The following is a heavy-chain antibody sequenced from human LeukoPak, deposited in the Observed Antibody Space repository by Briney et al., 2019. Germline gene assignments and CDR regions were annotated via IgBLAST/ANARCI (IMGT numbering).Heavy chain of an antibody. D-gene: IGHD5-12*01. CDR1: GFTFSNYW. CDR2: IKQDGSEK. Sequence: HPGGSLRLSCAASGFTFSNYWMTWVRQAPGKGLEWVANIKQDGSEKYYVDSVKGRFTISRDNAKNSLYLQMNSLRAEDTAVYYCARSPYGGYDYFDYWGQGILVTVSS. CDR3: ARSPYGGYDYFDY. J-gene: IGHJ4*02. V-gene: IGHV3-7*04.